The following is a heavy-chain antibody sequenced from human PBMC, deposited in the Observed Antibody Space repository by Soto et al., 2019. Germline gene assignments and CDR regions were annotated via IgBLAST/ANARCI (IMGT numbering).Heavy chain of an antibody. CDR1: GFTLSGRS. J-gene: IGHJ6*04. CDR3: ARGWFGPDV. Sequence: EVQLVESGGGSVQPGGSLRLSCAASGFTLSGRSMHWVRQAPGKGLVWVSGIDNAGTDSTYADSVKGRFTSSRDNAKNMLYLQMNSLRVEDTAGYYCARGWFGPDVWGKGTTVTVSS. D-gene: IGHD3-10*01. V-gene: IGHV3-74*01. CDR2: IDNAGTDS.